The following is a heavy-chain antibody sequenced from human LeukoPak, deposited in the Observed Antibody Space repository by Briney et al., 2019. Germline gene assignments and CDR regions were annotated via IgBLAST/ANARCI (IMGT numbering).Heavy chain of an antibody. CDR2: ITYSGNT. J-gene: IGHJ6*02. CDR3: ARIAYDALDSYYYGMDV. D-gene: IGHD3-3*01. V-gene: IGHV4-31*03. CDR1: GGSISSGPYY. Sequence: TLSLTCTVSGGSISSGPYYWIWIRRHPGKGLEWIGYITYSGNTYYYPALNSRVTVSLDTSKTQFSLKLSSVTAADTAVYYCARIAYDALDSYYYGMDVWGQGTTVTVSS.